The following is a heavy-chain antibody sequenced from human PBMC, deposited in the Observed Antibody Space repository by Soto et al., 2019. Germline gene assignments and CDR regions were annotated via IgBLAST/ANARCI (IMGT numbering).Heavy chain of an antibody. D-gene: IGHD4-17*01. V-gene: IGHV4-31*03. CDR3: ARSYGDPGRVGYYYYYGMDV. J-gene: IGHJ6*02. Sequence: PSDTLSLTCTVSGGSISSGGYYWSWIRQHPGKGLEWIGYIYYSGSTYYNPSLKSRVTISVDTSKNQFSLKLSSVTAADTAVYYCARSYGDPGRVGYYYYYGMDVWGQGTTVTVSS. CDR2: IYYSGST. CDR1: GGSISSGGYY.